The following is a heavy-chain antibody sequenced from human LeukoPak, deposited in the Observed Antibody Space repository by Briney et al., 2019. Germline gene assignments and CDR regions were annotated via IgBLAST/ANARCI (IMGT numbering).Heavy chain of an antibody. CDR3: ARGSSRIVVPRANAFDI. J-gene: IGHJ3*02. V-gene: IGHV4-34*01. D-gene: IGHD2-21*01. CDR1: GGSFSGYY. Sequence: SETLSLTCAVYGGSFSGYYWSWIRQPPGKGLEWIGEINHSGSTNYNPSLKSRVTVSVDTAKNQFSLKLSSVTAADTAVYYCARGSSRIVVPRANAFDIWGQGTMVTVSS. CDR2: INHSGST.